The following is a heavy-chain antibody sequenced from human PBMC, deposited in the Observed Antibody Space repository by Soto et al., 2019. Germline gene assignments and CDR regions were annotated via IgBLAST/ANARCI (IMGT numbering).Heavy chain of an antibody. D-gene: IGHD2-2*01. CDR2: IYYSGST. Sequence: SETLSLTCTFSGGSISRGDYYWCWIRQPPGKGLEWIGYIYYSGSTYYNPSLKSRVIISVDTSKNQFSRKLSSVTAADTAVYYCARATIVLVPAALVSHWFDPWGQGTLVTVS. CDR3: ARATIVLVPAALVSHWFDP. J-gene: IGHJ5*02. CDR1: GGSISRGDYY. V-gene: IGHV4-30-4*01.